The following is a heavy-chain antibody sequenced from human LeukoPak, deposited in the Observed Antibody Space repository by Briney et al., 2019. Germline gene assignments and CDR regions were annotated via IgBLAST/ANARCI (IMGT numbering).Heavy chain of an antibody. CDR2: INHSGST. V-gene: IGHV4-34*01. CDR3: ARVGGIQLWLRYFDY. D-gene: IGHD5-18*01. J-gene: IGHJ4*02. Sequence: SETLSLTCAVYGGSFSGYYWSWIRQPPGKGLEWIGEINHSGSTNYNPSLKSRVTISVDTSKNQFSLKLSSVTAAGTAVYYCARVGGIQLWLRYFDYWGQGTLVTVSS. CDR1: GGSFSGYY.